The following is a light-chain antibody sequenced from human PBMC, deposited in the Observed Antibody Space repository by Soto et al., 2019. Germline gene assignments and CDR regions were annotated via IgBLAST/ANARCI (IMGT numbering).Light chain of an antibody. CDR2: DVT. J-gene: IGLJ2*01. V-gene: IGLV2-14*01. CDR3: RSYAGSRTLV. Sequence: QSALTQPASVSGSPGQSVTISCTGTSSDVGGYDYVSWYQQHPGKAPKLMIYDVTNRPSGFSNRFSGSKSGNTASLTISGLQAEDEADYYCRSYAGSRTLVFGGGTKLTVL. CDR1: SSDVGGYDY.